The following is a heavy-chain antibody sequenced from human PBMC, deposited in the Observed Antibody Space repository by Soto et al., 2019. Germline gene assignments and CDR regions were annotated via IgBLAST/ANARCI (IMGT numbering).Heavy chain of an antibody. J-gene: IGHJ3*02. D-gene: IGHD3-9*01. Sequence: PSETLSLTCTVSGGSINNYYWSWIRQSPGKGLEWIGYVYYSGTTNYNPTLKSRITILVDTSENQFSLKLTSVAAADTAVYYCARHTDDILTGNEALDIWGQGTVVTV. CDR1: GGSINNYY. CDR2: VYYSGTT. V-gene: IGHV4-59*08. CDR3: ARHTDDILTGNEALDI.